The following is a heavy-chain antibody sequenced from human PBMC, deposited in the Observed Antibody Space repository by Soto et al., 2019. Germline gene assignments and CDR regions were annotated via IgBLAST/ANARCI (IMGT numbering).Heavy chain of an antibody. D-gene: IGHD4-17*01. Sequence: QLQLQESGPGLVKPSETLSLTCTVSGGSISSSSYYWGWIRQPPGKGLEWIGSIYYSGSTYHNPSIKRGVTISVDTSKNQFSLQRSSVTAADTAVYYCAILYGDYVYYWGQGTLVTVSS. J-gene: IGHJ4*02. CDR3: AILYGDYVYY. CDR1: GGSISSSSYY. CDR2: IYYSGST. V-gene: IGHV4-39*01.